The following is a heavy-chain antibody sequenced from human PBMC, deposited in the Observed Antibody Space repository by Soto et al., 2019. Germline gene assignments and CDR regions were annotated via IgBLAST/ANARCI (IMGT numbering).Heavy chain of an antibody. V-gene: IGHV3-23*01. CDR3: VSGSVDQFDY. J-gene: IGHJ4*02. D-gene: IGHD3-10*01. Sequence: EVQLLQSGGDLVQPGGSLRLSCAASGFSFSSSAVSWVRQAPGKGLAWVSGIVPSGGSTYYADSVKGRFTISRDNSKNTLYLQMYSLSAEYSAAYYCVSGSVDQFDYWGQGTLVTVPS. CDR2: IVPSGGST. CDR1: GFSFSSSA.